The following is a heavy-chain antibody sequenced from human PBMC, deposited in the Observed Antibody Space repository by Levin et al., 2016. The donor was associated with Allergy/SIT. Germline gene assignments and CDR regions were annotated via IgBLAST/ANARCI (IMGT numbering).Heavy chain of an antibody. D-gene: IGHD6-13*01. CDR3: AKRRGAAAEPHYFDY. CDR2: ISGSGGST. J-gene: IGHJ4*02. CDR1: GFTFSSYA. V-gene: IGHV3-23*01. Sequence: GESLKISCAASGFTFSSYAMSWVRQAPGKGLEWVSAISGSGGSTYYADSVKGRFTISRDNSKNTLYLQMNSLRAEDTAVYYCAKRRGAAAEPHYFDYWGQGTLVTVSS.